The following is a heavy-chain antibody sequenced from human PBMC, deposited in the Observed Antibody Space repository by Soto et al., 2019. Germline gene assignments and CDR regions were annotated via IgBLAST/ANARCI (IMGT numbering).Heavy chain of an antibody. J-gene: IGHJ4*02. Sequence: VGSLRFSCAASGFIFSDHYMDWVRQTPGKGLEWVGRTRNKANSYTTEYAASVKGRFTISRDDSKSSLFLQMNSLKTEDTAMYYCARELVTTMTYFDYWGQGTLVTVSS. V-gene: IGHV3-72*01. CDR2: TRNKANSYTT. D-gene: IGHD4-17*01. CDR3: ARELVTTMTYFDY. CDR1: GFIFSDHY.